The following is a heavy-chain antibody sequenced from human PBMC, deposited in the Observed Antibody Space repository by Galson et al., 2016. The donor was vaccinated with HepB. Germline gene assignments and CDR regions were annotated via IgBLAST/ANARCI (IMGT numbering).Heavy chain of an antibody. CDR2: ISATGGST. Sequence: SLRLSCAASGFTFSSYGMGWVRQAPGKGLEWVSSISATGGSTYYADSLKGRFTISRGNSKDTLFLQMNSLRAEDTAVYYCAKDPYYYGSGASVFDSWGQGTLVTVSS. CDR3: AKDPYYYGSGASVFDS. CDR1: GFTFSSYG. J-gene: IGHJ4*02. V-gene: IGHV3-23*01. D-gene: IGHD3-10*01.